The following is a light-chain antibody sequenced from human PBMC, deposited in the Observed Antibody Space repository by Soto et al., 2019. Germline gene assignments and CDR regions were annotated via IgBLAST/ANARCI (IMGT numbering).Light chain of an antibody. CDR3: QQYMSYS. CDR1: QSISNW. CDR2: HAS. V-gene: IGKV1-5*01. Sequence: DIQMTQSPATLPASLGDRVTITCRASQSISNWLAWYQQKTGTAPKLLIYHASTLESGVPLRFSGSGSGTEFTLTISSLQPDDLAYYYCQQYMSYSFGQGTKVDIK. J-gene: IGKJ1*01.